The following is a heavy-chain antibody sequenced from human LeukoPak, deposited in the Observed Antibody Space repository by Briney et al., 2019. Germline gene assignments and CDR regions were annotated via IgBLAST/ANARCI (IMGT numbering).Heavy chain of an antibody. CDR3: ARHYYDILTQRQDAFDI. Sequence: SETLSLTCGVSGGSFSFYYWSWIRQPPGKGLEWIGEISQSGSTNYNPSLKSRVNISLDTSENQFSLKLSSVTAADTAVYYCARHYYDILTQRQDAFDIWGQGTMVTVSS. D-gene: IGHD3-9*01. J-gene: IGHJ3*02. CDR2: ISQSGST. CDR1: GGSFSFYY. V-gene: IGHV4-34*01.